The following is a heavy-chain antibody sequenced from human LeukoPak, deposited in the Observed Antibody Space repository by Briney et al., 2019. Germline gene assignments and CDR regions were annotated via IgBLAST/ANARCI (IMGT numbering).Heavy chain of an antibody. CDR2: IRSSGSPI. CDR1: GFTFSSYS. J-gene: IGHJ4*02. CDR3: VRDPDALDF. Sequence: PGGSLRLSCAASGFTFSSYSMNWVRQAPGKGLEWVSYIRSSGSPIYYADSVRGRSAISRDNAKNSLYLQMNSLRDEDTAVYYCVRDPDALDFWGQGTPVTVSS. V-gene: IGHV3-48*02.